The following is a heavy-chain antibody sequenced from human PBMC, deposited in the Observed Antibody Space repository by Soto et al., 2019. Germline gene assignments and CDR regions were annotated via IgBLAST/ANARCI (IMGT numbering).Heavy chain of an antibody. J-gene: IGHJ6*03. Sequence: PGGSHRHSSTASGVHFISYAMSWVRQATGKGLEWVSAISGSGGSTYYADSVKGRFTISRDNSKNTLYLQMNSLRAEDTAVYYCATDFRGVPIYYYYYYMDVWGKGTTVTVSS. CDR3: ATDFRGVPIYYYYYYMDV. CDR1: GVHFISYA. D-gene: IGHD3-10*01. CDR2: ISGSGGST. V-gene: IGHV3-23*01.